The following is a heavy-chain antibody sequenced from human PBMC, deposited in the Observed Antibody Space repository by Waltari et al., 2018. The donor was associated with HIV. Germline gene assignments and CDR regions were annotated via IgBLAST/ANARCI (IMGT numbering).Heavy chain of an antibody. Sequence: QVQLVQSGAEVTKPGASVQVSCKASGYTFTAYYIHWVRQAPGQGLEWMGWMNPNSGGTNYPQKFKGRVTMTRDTSIKTAYLQLSGLTSDDTALYWCSRGGTILTGYYPSGVSWGQGTPVTVSS. D-gene: IGHD3-9*01. V-gene: IGHV1-2*02. J-gene: IGHJ5*02. CDR1: GYTFTAYY. CDR2: MNPNSGGT. CDR3: SRGGTILTGYYPSGVS.